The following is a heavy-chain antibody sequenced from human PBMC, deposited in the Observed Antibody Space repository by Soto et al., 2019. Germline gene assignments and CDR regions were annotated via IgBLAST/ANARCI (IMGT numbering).Heavy chain of an antibody. CDR1: GGSISGYY. Sequence: SETLSLTCTVSGGSISGYYWSWIRQPPGKGLEWIGYIYYSVNPDYNPSLKSRVSISVDTSKNQFSLKLSSVTAADTAVYYCARVKWDQLYYFDSWGQGTLVTVSS. D-gene: IGHD1-26*01. CDR3: ARVKWDQLYYFDS. V-gene: IGHV4-59*01. CDR2: IYYSVNP. J-gene: IGHJ4*02.